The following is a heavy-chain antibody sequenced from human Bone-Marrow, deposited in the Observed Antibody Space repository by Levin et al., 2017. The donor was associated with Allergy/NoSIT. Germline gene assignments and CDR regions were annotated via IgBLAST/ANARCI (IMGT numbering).Heavy chain of an antibody. J-gene: IGHJ4*02. D-gene: IGHD6-13*01. V-gene: IGHV3-30*18. CDR3: AKASSYSSSWYADY. CDR2: ISYDGSNK. CDR1: GFTFSSYG. Sequence: PGGSLRLSCAASGFTFSSYGMHWVRQAPGKGLEWVAVISYDGSNKYYADSVKGRFTISRDNSKNTLYLQMNSLRAEDTAVYYCAKASSYSSSWYADYWGQGTLVTVSS.